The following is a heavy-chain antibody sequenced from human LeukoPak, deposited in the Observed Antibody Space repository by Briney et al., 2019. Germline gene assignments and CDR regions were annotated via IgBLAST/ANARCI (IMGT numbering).Heavy chain of an antibody. J-gene: IGHJ4*02. CDR1: GFTFSSYE. CDR2: ISGRGDST. CDR3: AKEGGDYYDSSGSITPFDY. V-gene: IGHV3-23*01. D-gene: IGHD3-22*01. Sequence: GGSLRLSCAASGFTFSSYEMNWVRQAPGKGLEWVSAISGRGDSTYYADSVKGRFTISRDNSKNTLYLQMNSLRVEDTAVYYCAKEGGDYYDSSGSITPFDYWGQGTLVTVSS.